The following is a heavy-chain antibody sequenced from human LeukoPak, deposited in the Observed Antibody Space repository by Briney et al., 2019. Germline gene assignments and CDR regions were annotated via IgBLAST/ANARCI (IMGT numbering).Heavy chain of an antibody. Sequence: PSETLSLTCTVSGGSISSYYWSWIRQPPGKGLEWIGYIHYSGSTNYNPSLQSRVTISVDTSKNQFSEKLSSVTAADTAVYYCARAPYSSSWMYFDYWGQGALVTVSS. CDR2: IHYSGST. CDR3: ARAPYSSSWMYFDY. J-gene: IGHJ4*02. V-gene: IGHV4-59*01. CDR1: GGSISSYY. D-gene: IGHD6-13*01.